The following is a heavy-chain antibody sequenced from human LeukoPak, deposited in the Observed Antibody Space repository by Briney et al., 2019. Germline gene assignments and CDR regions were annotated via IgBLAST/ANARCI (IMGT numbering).Heavy chain of an antibody. D-gene: IGHD3-22*01. CDR1: GYTFTDYF. Sequence: GASVTVSCQASGYTFTDYFIHWVRQAPGQGLEWMGLINNNTGNPTYPQGFTGRVVYSLHTPVSTAYLQSSSLKAEVTALDYWARRTPTYYYDSSGYPFYYWGQGTLVTVSS. CDR2: INNNTGNP. J-gene: IGHJ4*02. V-gene: IGHV7-4-1*02. CDR3: ARRTPTYYYDSSGYPFYY.